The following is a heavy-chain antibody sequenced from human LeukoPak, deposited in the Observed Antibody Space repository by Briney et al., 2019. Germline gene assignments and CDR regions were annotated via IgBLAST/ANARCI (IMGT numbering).Heavy chain of an antibody. CDR3: ARLSSSWILDY. J-gene: IGHJ4*02. Sequence: SETLSITCTVSGGSISSSNYFWGWIRQPPGKGLEWIGSIYYSGSTYYNPSLRSRVTISVDTSKNQFSLNLNSVTAADTAVYYCARLSSSWILDYWGQGTLVTVSS. CDR2: IYYSGST. CDR1: GGSISSSNYF. V-gene: IGHV4-39*01. D-gene: IGHD6-13*01.